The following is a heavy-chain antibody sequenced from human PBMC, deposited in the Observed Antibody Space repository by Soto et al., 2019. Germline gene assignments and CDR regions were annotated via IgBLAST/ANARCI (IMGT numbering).Heavy chain of an antibody. CDR1: GGSISSSSYY. Sequence: PSETLSLTCTVSGGSISSSSYYWGWSRQPPGKGLEWIGSIYYSGSTYYNPSLKSRVTISVDTSKNQFSLKLSSVTAADTAVYYCAGLRTGWFDPWGQGTLVTVSS. CDR3: AGLRTGWFDP. CDR2: IYYSGST. V-gene: IGHV4-39*01. J-gene: IGHJ5*02.